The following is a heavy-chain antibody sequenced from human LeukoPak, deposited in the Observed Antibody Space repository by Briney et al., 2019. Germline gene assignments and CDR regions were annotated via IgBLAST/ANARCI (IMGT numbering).Heavy chain of an antibody. Sequence: GASVKVSCKASVYTFTGYYMHWVRQAPGQGFEWMGWINPNSGGTNYAQKFQGRVTMTRDTSISTAYMELSRLRSDDTAVYYCARSDDYGDYGAFDIWGQGTMVTVSS. CDR1: VYTFTGYY. V-gene: IGHV1-2*02. D-gene: IGHD4-17*01. CDR3: ARSDDYGDYGAFDI. J-gene: IGHJ3*02. CDR2: INPNSGGT.